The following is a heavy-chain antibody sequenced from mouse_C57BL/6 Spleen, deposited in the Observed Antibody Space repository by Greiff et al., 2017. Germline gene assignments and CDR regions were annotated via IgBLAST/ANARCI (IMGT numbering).Heavy chain of an antibody. D-gene: IGHD2-2*01. CDR1: GYTFTSYW. V-gene: IGHV1-74*01. CDR3: AIKGGVTTSVYAMDY. J-gene: IGHJ4*01. CDR2: IHPSDSDT. Sequence: QVQLQQPGAELVKPGASVKVSCKASGYTFTSYWMHWVKQRPGQGLEWIGRIHPSDSDTNYNQTFKGKATLTVDKSSSTAYMQLSSLTSEDSAVYYCAIKGGVTTSVYAMDYWGQGTSVTVSS.